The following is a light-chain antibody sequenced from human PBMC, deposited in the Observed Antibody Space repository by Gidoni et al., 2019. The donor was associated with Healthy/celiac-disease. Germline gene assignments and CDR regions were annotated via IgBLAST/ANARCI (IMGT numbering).Light chain of an antibody. V-gene: IGKV3-11*01. CDR2: DAS. CDR1: QSVSSY. J-gene: IGKJ4*01. CDR3: QQRSNWPPLT. Sequence: EIVLTQSPATLSLSPGERATLSGRASQSVSSYLAWYQQKPGQAPRLLSYDASNRATGIPARCSGSGSGTDFTLTISSLEPEDFAVYYCQQRSNWPPLTFGGGTKVEIK.